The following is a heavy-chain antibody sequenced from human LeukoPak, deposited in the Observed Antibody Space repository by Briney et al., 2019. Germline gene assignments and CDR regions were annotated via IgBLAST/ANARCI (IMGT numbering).Heavy chain of an antibody. CDR2: INPNSGGT. J-gene: IGHJ6*03. CDR1: GYTFTGYY. Sequence: ASVKVSCKASGYTFTGYYMHWVRQAPGQGLEWMGWINPNSGGTNYAQKFQGRVTMTRDTSISTAYMELSRLRSDDTAVYYCARDTYYYGSGSYPTGGGGYYYYMDVWGKGTTVTISS. D-gene: IGHD3-10*01. V-gene: IGHV1-2*02. CDR3: ARDTYYYGSGSYPTGGGGYYYYMDV.